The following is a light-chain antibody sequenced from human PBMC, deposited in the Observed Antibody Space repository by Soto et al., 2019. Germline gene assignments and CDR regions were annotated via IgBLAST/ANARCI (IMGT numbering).Light chain of an antibody. V-gene: IGLV3-21*01. J-gene: IGLJ3*02. Sequence: SYVLTQTPSVSVAPGKTARMTCGGNHIGNKSVYWYQKKPGQAPVLVIYYDSARPSGIPERFSGSNSDNTDTLTISRVEAGDEADYYCQVLDADSDLVVFGGGTKRTVL. CDR3: QVLDADSDLVV. CDR2: YDS. CDR1: HIGNKS.